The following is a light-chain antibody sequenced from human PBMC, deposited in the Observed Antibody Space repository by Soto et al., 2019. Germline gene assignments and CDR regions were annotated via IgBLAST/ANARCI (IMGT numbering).Light chain of an antibody. Sequence: EIVLTQSPGTLSLSPGETAALSCRASRSLSDNHLAWYQQRPGQAPRLLIYGSSSRAAGIPDRFRDSGTGTDFTLTIRNLQSEDSAVYYCQQYNNWPPYSFGQGTKMDIK. CDR2: GSS. CDR1: RSLSDNH. J-gene: IGKJ2*03. V-gene: IGKV3D-15*01. CDR3: QQYNNWPPYS.